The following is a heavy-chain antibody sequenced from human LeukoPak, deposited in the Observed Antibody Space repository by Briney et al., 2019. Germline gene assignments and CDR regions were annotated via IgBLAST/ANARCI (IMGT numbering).Heavy chain of an antibody. CDR3: ANLGATTVDLFDY. Sequence: AGGSLRLSCSASGFTFSSFALSWVRQAPGKGLEWVSGIIANGGSAYYADSVKGRFTISRDNSKNTLYLQMNSLRAEDTAVYYCANLGATTVDLFDYWGLGTLVTVSS. CDR1: GFTFSSFA. V-gene: IGHV3-23*01. CDR2: IIANGGSA. D-gene: IGHD1-26*01. J-gene: IGHJ4*02.